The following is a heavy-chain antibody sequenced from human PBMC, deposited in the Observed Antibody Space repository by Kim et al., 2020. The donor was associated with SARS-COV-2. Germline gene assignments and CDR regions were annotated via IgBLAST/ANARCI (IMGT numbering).Heavy chain of an antibody. CDR2: ISSNGGST. Sequence: GGSLRLSCSASGFTFSSYAMHWVRQAPGKGLEYVSAISSNGGSTYYADSVKGRFTISRDNSKNTLYLQMSSLRAEDTAVYYCQSSTSLADYYYYGMDVCGQGTTVTVSS. D-gene: IGHD2-2*01. CDR1: GFTFSSYA. V-gene: IGHV3-64D*06. CDR3: QSSTSLADYYYYGMDV. J-gene: IGHJ6*02.